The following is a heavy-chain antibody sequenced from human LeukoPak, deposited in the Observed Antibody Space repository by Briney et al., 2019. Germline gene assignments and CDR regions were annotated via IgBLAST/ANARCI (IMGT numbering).Heavy chain of an antibody. CDR2: ITPGGGT. Sequence: ASVKVSCKASGYTFTNYAMHWARQAPGQGLEWMGWITPGGGTNYPQEFQGRVAITWDTSITTAYMDLSRLTSDDTAVYYCARDRYGDGFAHFDYWGQGALVTVSS. CDR3: ARDRYGDGFAHFDY. V-gene: IGHV1-2*02. CDR1: GYTFTNYA. D-gene: IGHD5-24*01. J-gene: IGHJ4*02.